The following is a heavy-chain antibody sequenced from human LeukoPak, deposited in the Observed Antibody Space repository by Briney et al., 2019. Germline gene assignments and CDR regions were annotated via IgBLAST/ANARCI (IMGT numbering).Heavy chain of an antibody. CDR3: AKAATPDYYGLDV. J-gene: IGHJ6*02. V-gene: IGHV3-23*01. CDR1: GFTFSSYA. CDR2: ISGSGGGT. Sequence: GGSLRLSCAASGFTFSSYAMTWVRQAPGKGLEWVSVISGSGGGTYYADSAKGRFTISRDNSRNRLYLEMNSLRAEDTAVYYCAKAATPDYYGLDVWGQGTTVTVSS.